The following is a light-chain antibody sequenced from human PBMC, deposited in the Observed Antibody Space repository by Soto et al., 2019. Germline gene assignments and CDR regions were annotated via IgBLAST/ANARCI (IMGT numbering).Light chain of an antibody. CDR2: DVT. CDR3: SSYTSSSAYV. V-gene: IGLV2-14*03. Sequence: QSALTQPASVSGSPGQSITISCTGTSSDVGNYNSVSWYQHHPGKAPKLMIYDVTNRPSGVSNRFSGSKSGNTASLTISGLQAEDEADYYCSSYTSSSAYVFGTGTKLTVL. J-gene: IGLJ1*01. CDR1: SSDVGNYNS.